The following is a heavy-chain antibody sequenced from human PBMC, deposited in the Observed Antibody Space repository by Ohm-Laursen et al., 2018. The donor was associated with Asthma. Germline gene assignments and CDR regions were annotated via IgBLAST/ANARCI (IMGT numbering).Heavy chain of an antibody. CDR3: TKDRDLEYVVSLASSAFDS. CDR2: IFWNSLRV. D-gene: IGHD6-6*01. Sequence: SLRLSCAASGFTFDKYTDHWVRQTPRKGLEWVSGIFWNSLRVDYADSVRARFTISRDNAKNYRYLQKNSLRAEDTAFYFCTKDRDLEYVVSLASSAFDSWGQGTLVTVTS. V-gene: IGHV3-9*01. J-gene: IGHJ4*02. CDR1: GFTFDKYT.